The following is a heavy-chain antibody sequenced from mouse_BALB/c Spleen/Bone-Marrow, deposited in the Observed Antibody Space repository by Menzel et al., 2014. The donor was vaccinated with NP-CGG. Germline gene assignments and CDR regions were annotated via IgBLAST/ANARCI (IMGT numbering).Heavy chain of an antibody. V-gene: IGHV3-2*02. CDR2: ISSSGLT. Sequence: EVKLQESGPGLVKPSQSLSLTCTVTSYSITSAYAWNWIRQFPGNNLEWMGYISSSGLTSYNPSLKGRISIARDTSKNQFFLQLKSLTTEDTATYYCAIIGNFFDFWGQGPTLTVPS. CDR1: SYSITSAYA. J-gene: IGHJ2*01. CDR3: AIIGNFFDF. D-gene: IGHD1-1*02.